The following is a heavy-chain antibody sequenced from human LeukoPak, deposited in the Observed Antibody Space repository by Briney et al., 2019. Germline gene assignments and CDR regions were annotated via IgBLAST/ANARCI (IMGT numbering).Heavy chain of an antibody. Sequence: GASVKVSCKASGYTFIGYYLHWVRQAPGQGLEWMGWLNPNSGSTGYAQKFQGRVTITRNNSISTVYMELSLRSEDTAVYYCARRLGLRWDLQAFDIWGQGTMVTVPS. V-gene: IGHV1-8*03. J-gene: IGHJ3*02. D-gene: IGHD4-23*01. CDR2: LNPNSGST. CDR3: ARRLGLRWDLQAFDI. CDR1: GYTFIGYY.